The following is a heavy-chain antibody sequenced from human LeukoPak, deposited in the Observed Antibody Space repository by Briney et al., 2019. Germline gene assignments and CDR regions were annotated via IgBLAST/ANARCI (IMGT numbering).Heavy chain of an antibody. CDR1: GFTFDDYG. CDR3: AREDLELRPFDY. D-gene: IGHD1-26*01. CDR2: INWNGGST. V-gene: IGHV3-20*04. J-gene: IGHJ4*02. Sequence: PGGSLRLSCAASGFTFDDYGMSWVRQDPGKGLERVSGINWNGGSTGYADSVKGRFTISRDNAKNSLYLQMNSLRAEDTALYYCAREDLELRPFDYWGQGTLVTVSS.